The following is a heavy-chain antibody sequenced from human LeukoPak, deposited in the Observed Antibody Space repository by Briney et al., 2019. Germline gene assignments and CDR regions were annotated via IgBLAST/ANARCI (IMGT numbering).Heavy chain of an antibody. CDR3: ARGGYYGSGNDFRFDP. CDR2: IYYSGST. Sequence: SETLSLTCTVSGGSISTYYWSWIRQPPGKGLEWIGYIYYSGSTNYNPSLKSRVTISVGTSKNQFSLKLKSVTAADTTVYYCARGGYYGSGNDFRFDPWGQGTLVTVSS. V-gene: IGHV4-59*01. CDR1: GGSISTYY. J-gene: IGHJ5*02. D-gene: IGHD3-10*01.